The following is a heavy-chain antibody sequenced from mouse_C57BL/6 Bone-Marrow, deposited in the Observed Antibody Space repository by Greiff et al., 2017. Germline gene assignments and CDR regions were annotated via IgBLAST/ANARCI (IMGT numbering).Heavy chain of an antibody. J-gene: IGHJ4*01. CDR3: APRRPCSIDY. Sequence: VQLQQSGAELARPGASVKLSCKASGYTFTSYGISWVKQRTGRGLEWIGEIYPRSGNTYYNEKFKGKATLTADKSSSTAYMELRSLTSEDSAVYFCAPRRPCSIDYWGQGTAVTVSS. D-gene: IGHD1-2*01. CDR1: GYTFTSYG. V-gene: IGHV1-81*01. CDR2: IYPRSGNT.